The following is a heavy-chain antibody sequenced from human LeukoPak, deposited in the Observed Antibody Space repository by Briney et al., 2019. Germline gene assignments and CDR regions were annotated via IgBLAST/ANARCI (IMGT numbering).Heavy chain of an antibody. CDR1: GGSISSGSYY. CDR2: IYTSGST. Sequence: PSQTLSLTCTVSGGSISSGSYYWSWIRQPAGKGLEWIGRIYTSGSTNYNPSLKSRVTISVDTSKNQFSLKLSSVTAADTAVYYCARAMTTVTNFDYWGQGTLVTVSS. D-gene: IGHD4-17*01. CDR3: ARAMTTVTNFDY. J-gene: IGHJ4*02. V-gene: IGHV4-61*02.